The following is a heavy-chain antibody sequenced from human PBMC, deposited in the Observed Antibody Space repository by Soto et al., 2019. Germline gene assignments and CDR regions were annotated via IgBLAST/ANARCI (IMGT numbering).Heavy chain of an antibody. Sequence: ASVKVSCKASGYTFTSYAMHWVRQAPGQRLEWMGWINAGNGNTKYSQKFQGRVTITRDTSASTAYMELSSLRSEDTAVYYCARLQDSSGYYGEYYYGMDVWGQGTTVTVPS. V-gene: IGHV1-3*01. J-gene: IGHJ6*02. CDR3: ARLQDSSGYYGEYYYGMDV. CDR2: INAGNGNT. D-gene: IGHD3-22*01. CDR1: GYTFTSYA.